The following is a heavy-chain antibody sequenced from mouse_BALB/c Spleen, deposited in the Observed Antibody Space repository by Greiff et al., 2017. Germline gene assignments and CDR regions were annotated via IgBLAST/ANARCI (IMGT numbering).Heavy chain of an antibody. CDR2: INPSTGYT. CDR1: GYTFTSYW. CDR3: ARSAGNYDY. V-gene: IGHV1-7*01. J-gene: IGHJ2*01. D-gene: IGHD2-1*01. Sequence: QVRLQQSGAELAKPGASVKMSCKASGYTFTSYWMHWVKQRPGQGLEWIGYINPSTGYTEYNQKFKDKATLTADKSSSTAYMQLSSLTSEDSAVYYCARSAGNYDYWGQGTTLTVSS.